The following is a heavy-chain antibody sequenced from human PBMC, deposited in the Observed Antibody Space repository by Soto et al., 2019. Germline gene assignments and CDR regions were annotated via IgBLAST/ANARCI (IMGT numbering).Heavy chain of an antibody. V-gene: IGHV3-7*04. J-gene: IGHJ4*02. CDR3: ARARYDFWSGSGPYYFDY. CDR1: GFTFSSYW. Sequence: GSLRLSCAASGFTFSSYWMSWVRQAPGKGLEWVANIKQDGSEKYYVDSVKGRFTISRDNAKNSLYLQMNSLRAEDTAVYYCARARYDFWSGSGPYYFDYWGQGTLVTVSS. CDR2: IKQDGSEK. D-gene: IGHD3-3*01.